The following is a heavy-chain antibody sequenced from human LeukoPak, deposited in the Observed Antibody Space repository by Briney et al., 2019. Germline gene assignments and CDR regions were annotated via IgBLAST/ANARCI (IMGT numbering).Heavy chain of an antibody. CDR2: IWYDENDK. CDR3: ARVSYSGGVY. J-gene: IGHJ4*02. D-gene: IGHD6-25*01. Sequence: GKSRRLSCAASGFTFSSYGMHWVRQAPGKGLEWVAFIWYDENDKYYADSVRGRFTISRDNSKNTLYLEMNSLRAEDTAVYYCARVSYSGGVYWGQGALVTVSS. V-gene: IGHV3-33*01. CDR1: GFTFSSYG.